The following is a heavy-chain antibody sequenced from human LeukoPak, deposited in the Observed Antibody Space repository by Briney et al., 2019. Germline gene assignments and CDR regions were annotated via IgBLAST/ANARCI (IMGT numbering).Heavy chain of an antibody. CDR3: AREREWFDP. CDR2: IYYSGST. V-gene: IGHV4-59*12. CDR1: GGSISSYY. D-gene: IGHD1-26*01. Sequence: PSETLSLTCAVSGGSISSYYWSWIRQPPGKGLEWIGYIYYSGSTNYNPSLKSRVTISVDTSKNQFSLKLSSVTAADTAVYYCAREREWFDPWGQGTLVTVSS. J-gene: IGHJ5*02.